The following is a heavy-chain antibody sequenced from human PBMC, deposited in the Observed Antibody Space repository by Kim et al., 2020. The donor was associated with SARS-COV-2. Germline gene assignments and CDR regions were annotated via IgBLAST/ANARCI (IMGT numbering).Heavy chain of an antibody. J-gene: IGHJ5*02. CDR3: ARGEGFGEFRRPPNR. D-gene: IGHD3-10*01. Sequence: PSLKSRVTISVDTSKNQFSLKLSSVTAADTAVYYCARGEGFGEFRRPPNRWGQGTLVTVSS. V-gene: IGHV4-34*01.